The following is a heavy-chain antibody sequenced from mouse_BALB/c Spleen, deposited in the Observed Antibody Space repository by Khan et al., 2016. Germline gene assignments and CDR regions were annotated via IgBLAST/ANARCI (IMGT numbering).Heavy chain of an antibody. V-gene: IGHV4-1*02. CDR3: ASTFWYFDV. CDR1: GFDFSRYW. Sequence: EVKLLESGGGLVQPGGSLKLSCAVSGFDFSRYWMSWVRQAPGKGLEWIGEINPDSSTINYTPSLKDKFIISRDNAKNMLYLQMSKVRSEDTALYYCASTFWYFDVWGAGTTVTVSS. J-gene: IGHJ1*01. CDR2: INPDSSTI.